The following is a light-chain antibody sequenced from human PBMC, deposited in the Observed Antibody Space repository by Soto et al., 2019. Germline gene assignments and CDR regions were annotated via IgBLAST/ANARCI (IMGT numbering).Light chain of an antibody. CDR3: QQYAYSPIT. V-gene: IGKV3-20*01. Sequence: FRASRSVGNNYLAWYQQRPGRAPNLLIYDASSRATGIPDRISGSGSGTDFTLTISRLEAEDAVMYCCQQYAYSPITFGEGTNLDI. CDR1: RSVGNNY. CDR2: DAS. J-gene: IGKJ4*01.